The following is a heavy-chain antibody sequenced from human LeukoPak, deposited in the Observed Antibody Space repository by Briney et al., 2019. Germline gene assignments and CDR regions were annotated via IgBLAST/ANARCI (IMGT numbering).Heavy chain of an antibody. CDR2: IYYSGST. CDR3: ARQDDYGFDY. V-gene: IGHV4-39*01. CDR1: GGSISSSSYY. J-gene: IGHJ4*02. Sequence: SETLSLTCTVSGGSISSSSYYWGWIRQPPGKGLEWIGSIYYSGSTYYNPSLKSRVTISVDTSKNQFSLKLSSVTAADTAVYYCARQDDYGFDYWGQGTLVTVSP. D-gene: IGHD4-17*01.